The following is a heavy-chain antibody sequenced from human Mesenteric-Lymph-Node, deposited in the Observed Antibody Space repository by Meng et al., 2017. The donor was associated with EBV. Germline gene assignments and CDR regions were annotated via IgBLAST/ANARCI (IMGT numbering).Heavy chain of an antibody. Sequence: RGAGLFKPFEPLSLTSAVYGGSFSGYYWSWIRQPPGKGLEWIGEINHSGSTNYTPSLKSRVTISVDTSKNQFSLKLSSVTAADTAVYYCARGGGYSYGQPQDLWGQGTLVTVSS. CDR3: ARGGGYSYGQPQDL. CDR2: INHSGST. D-gene: IGHD5-18*01. V-gene: IGHV4-34*01. CDR1: GGSFSGYY. J-gene: IGHJ4*02.